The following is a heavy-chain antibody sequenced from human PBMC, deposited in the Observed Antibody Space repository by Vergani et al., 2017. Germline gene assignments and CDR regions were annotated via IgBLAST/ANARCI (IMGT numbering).Heavy chain of an antibody. D-gene: IGHD5-24*01. CDR2: ISYAGSNK. V-gene: IGHV3-30*01. CDR1: GFTFSSYA. CDR3: ARDRLVEMATIRVFDY. J-gene: IGHJ4*02. Sequence: QVQLVESGGGVVQPGRSLRLSCAASGFTFSSYAMHWVRQAPGKGLEWVAVISYAGSNKYYADSVKGRFTISRDNSKNTLYLQMNSLRAEDTAVYYCARDRLVEMATIRVFDYWGQGTLVTVSS.